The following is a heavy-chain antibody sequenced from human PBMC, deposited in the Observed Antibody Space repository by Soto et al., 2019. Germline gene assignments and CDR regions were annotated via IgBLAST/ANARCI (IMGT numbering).Heavy chain of an antibody. D-gene: IGHD2-15*01. J-gene: IGHJ5*02. CDR3: ARDGGRRGPPFDP. Sequence: GGSLRLSCAASGFTFSSYAMHWVRQAPGKGLEWVAVISYDGSNKYYADSVKGRFTISRDNSKNTLYLQMNSLRAEDTAVYYCARDGGRRGPPFDPWGQGTLVTVSS. CDR1: GFTFSSYA. V-gene: IGHV3-30-3*01. CDR2: ISYDGSNK.